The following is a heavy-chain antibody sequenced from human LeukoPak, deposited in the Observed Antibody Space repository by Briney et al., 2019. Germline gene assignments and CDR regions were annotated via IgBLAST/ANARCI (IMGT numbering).Heavy chain of an antibody. D-gene: IGHD2-15*01. CDR1: GGSISSGSYY. J-gene: IGHJ5*02. V-gene: IGHV4-61*02. CDR2: IYTSGST. Sequence: PSETLSLTCTVSGGSISSGSYYWSWIRQPAGKGLEWIGRIYTSGSTNYNPSLKSRVTISVDTSKNQFSLKLSSVTAADTAVYYCARDGCCGGSCKYNWFDPWGQGTLVTVSS. CDR3: ARDGCCGGSCKYNWFDP.